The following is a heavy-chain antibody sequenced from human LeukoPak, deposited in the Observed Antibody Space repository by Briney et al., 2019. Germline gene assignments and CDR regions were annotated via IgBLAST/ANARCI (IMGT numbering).Heavy chain of an antibody. V-gene: IGHV4-4*09. Sequence: SETLSLTCTVSGDSISSYYWSWIRQPPGKGLEWIGYIYTSGGTNYIPSLKGRVTISIDTSKNQFSLKLSSVTAADTAVYYCARDLPYSSSSGRWFDSWGQGTLVTVSS. D-gene: IGHD6-6*01. J-gene: IGHJ5*01. CDR3: ARDLPYSSSSGRWFDS. CDR2: IYTSGGT. CDR1: GDSISSYY.